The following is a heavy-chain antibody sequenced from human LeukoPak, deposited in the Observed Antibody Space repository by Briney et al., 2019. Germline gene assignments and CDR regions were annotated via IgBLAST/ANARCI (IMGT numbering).Heavy chain of an antibody. J-gene: IGHJ3*02. V-gene: IGHV1-69*13. D-gene: IGHD2-21*01. CDR1: RGTFSSYA. CDR2: IIPIFGTA. CDR3: ATWTLRPGILWWADAFDI. Sequence: ASVKVSCKASRGTFSSYAISWVRQAPGQGLEWMGGIIPIFGTANYAQKFQGRVTITADESTSTAYMELSSLRSEDTAVYYCATWTLRPGILWWADAFDIWGQGTMVTVSS.